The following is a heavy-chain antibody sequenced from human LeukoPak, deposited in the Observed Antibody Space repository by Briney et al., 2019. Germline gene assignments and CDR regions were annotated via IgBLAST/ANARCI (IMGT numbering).Heavy chain of an antibody. J-gene: IGHJ4*02. Sequence: GGSLRLSCAASGFTFSSYAMSLVRQAPGKGLEWVSAISGSGGSTYYADSVKGRFTISRDNSKNTLYLQMNSLRAEDTAVYYCAKTEDSSGWYFDYWGQGTLVTVSS. V-gene: IGHV3-23*01. CDR3: AKTEDSSGWYFDY. D-gene: IGHD6-19*01. CDR1: GFTFSSYA. CDR2: ISGSGGST.